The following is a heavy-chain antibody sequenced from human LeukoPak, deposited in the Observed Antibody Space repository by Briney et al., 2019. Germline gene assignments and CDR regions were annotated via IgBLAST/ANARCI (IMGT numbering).Heavy chain of an antibody. D-gene: IGHD3-10*01. J-gene: IGHJ6*04. Sequence: GGSLRLSCAASGFTFSDYYMSWIRQAPGKGLEWVSYISSSSSYTTYADSVKGRFTISRDNAKNSLYLQMNSLRAEDTAVYYCARDRGVLWFGDLYGMDVWGKGTTVTVSS. CDR1: GFTFSDYY. CDR2: ISSSSSYT. CDR3: ARDRGVLWFGDLYGMDV. V-gene: IGHV3-11*06.